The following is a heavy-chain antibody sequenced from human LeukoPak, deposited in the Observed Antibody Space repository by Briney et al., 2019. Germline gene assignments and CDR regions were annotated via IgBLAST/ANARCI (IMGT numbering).Heavy chain of an antibody. D-gene: IGHD3-16*01. CDR2: IYYSGST. V-gene: IGHV4-59*01. CDR1: GGSISSYY. Sequence: PSETLSLTRTVSGGSISSYYWSWIRQPPGKGLEWTGYIYYSGSTNYNPSLKSRVTISVDTSKNQFSLKLSSVTAADTAVYYCARVSLRGEVDYWGQGTLVTVSS. CDR3: ARVSLRGEVDY. J-gene: IGHJ4*02.